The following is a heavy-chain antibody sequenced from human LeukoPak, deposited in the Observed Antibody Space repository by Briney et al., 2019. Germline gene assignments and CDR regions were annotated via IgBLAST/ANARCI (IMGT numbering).Heavy chain of an antibody. V-gene: IGHV4-39*01. Sequence: SETLSLTCTIFDDSVSRSDSYWDWIRQPPGKGLEWIGTIYYSGRTYYSPSLKSRVTLSVDMSNNQFSLTLSSVTAADTALYFCARRRYYDSSGYLEWGQGTLVTVSS. D-gene: IGHD3-22*01. CDR2: IYYSGRT. J-gene: IGHJ1*01. CDR1: DDSVSRSDSY. CDR3: ARRRYYDSSGYLE.